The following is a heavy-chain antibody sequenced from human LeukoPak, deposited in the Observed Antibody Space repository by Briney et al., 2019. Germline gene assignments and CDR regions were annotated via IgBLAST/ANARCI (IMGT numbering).Heavy chain of an antibody. CDR1: GFTFSSYW. V-gene: IGHV3-74*01. CDR3: ARVPSSGWYTPGSYFDY. CDR2: INSDGSST. Sequence: RPGGSLRLSCAASGFTFSSYWMHWVRHAPGKGLVWVSRINSDGSSTSYADSVKGRFTISRDNAKNTLYLQMNSLRAEDTAVYYCARVPSSGWYTPGSYFDYWGQGTLVTVSS. J-gene: IGHJ4*02. D-gene: IGHD6-19*01.